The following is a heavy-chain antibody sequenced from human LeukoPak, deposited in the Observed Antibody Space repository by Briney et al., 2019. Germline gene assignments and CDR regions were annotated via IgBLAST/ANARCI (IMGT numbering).Heavy chain of an antibody. CDR2: ISGSGGST. V-gene: IGHV3-23*01. D-gene: IGHD3-22*01. CDR3: AKNYYDSSGYYFRWGDY. CDR1: GFTFSSYG. Sequence: GGSLRLSCAASGFTFSSYGMSWVRQAPGKGLEWVSAISGSGGSTYYADSVKGRFTISRDNSKNTLYLQMNSLRAEDTAVYYCAKNYYDSSGYYFRWGDYWGQGTLVTVSS. J-gene: IGHJ4*02.